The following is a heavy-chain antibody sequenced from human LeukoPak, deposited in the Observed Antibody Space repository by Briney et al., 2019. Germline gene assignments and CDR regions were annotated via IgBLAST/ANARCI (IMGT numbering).Heavy chain of an antibody. V-gene: IGHV3-23*01. Sequence: GSLRLSCSASGFTFSSYAMSWVRQAPGKGLEWVSAISGSGGSTYYADSVKGRFTISRDNSKNTLYLQMNSLRAEDTAVYYCAKDSSRWIQLWLLPEYFQHWGQGTLVTVSS. CDR2: ISGSGGST. CDR1: GFTFSSYA. D-gene: IGHD5-18*01. CDR3: AKDSSRWIQLWLLPEYFQH. J-gene: IGHJ1*01.